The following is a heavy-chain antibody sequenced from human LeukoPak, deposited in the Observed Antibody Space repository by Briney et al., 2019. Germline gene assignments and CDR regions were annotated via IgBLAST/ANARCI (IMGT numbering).Heavy chain of an antibody. J-gene: IGHJ3*02. CDR1: GFTFSSYA. Sequence: GGSLRLSCAPSGFTFSSYAMHWGRQAPGKGLEWGAVISYDGSNKYYADSVKGRFTIYRDNSKNTLYLQMNSLRAEDTAVYYCARDVVGYYDSSGYYLSAFDIWGQGTMVTVSS. V-gene: IGHV3-30*04. CDR3: ARDVVGYYDSSGYYLSAFDI. CDR2: ISYDGSNK. D-gene: IGHD3-22*01.